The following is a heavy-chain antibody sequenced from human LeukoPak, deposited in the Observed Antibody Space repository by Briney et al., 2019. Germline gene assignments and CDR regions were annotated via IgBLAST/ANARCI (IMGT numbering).Heavy chain of an antibody. Sequence: SVKVSCTASGGTFSSYAISWVRQAPGQGLEWMGRIIPIFGIANYAQKFQGRVTITADKSTSTAYMELSSLRSEDTAVCYCARSSGYCSSTSCHDAFDIWGQGTMVTVSS. D-gene: IGHD2-2*03. CDR1: GGTFSSYA. CDR2: IIPIFGIA. V-gene: IGHV1-69*04. J-gene: IGHJ3*02. CDR3: ARSSGYCSSTSCHDAFDI.